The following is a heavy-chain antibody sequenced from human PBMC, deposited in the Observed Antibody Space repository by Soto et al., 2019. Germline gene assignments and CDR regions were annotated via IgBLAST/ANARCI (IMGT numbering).Heavy chain of an antibody. CDR2: IYYSGST. D-gene: IGHD5-12*01. CDR3: ARGRDSGYDPYFDY. V-gene: IGHV4-31*03. Sequence: QVQLQESGPGLVKSSQTLSLTCTVSGGSISSGGYYWSWIRQHPGKGLEWIGYIYYSGSTYYNPSLKSRVTISVDTSKNQFSLKLSSVTAADTAVYYCARGRDSGYDPYFDYWGQGTLVTVSS. J-gene: IGHJ4*02. CDR1: GGSISSGGYY.